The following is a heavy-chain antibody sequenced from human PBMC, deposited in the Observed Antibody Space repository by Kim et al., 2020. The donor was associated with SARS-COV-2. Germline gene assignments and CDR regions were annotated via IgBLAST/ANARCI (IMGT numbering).Heavy chain of an antibody. Sequence: YAASVTGRFTISRDDSKSIAYLQMNSLKTEDTAVYFCTRNRGYNYGYSDYWGQGTLVTVSS. D-gene: IGHD5-18*01. J-gene: IGHJ4*02. CDR3: TRNRGYNYGYSDY. V-gene: IGHV3-49*02.